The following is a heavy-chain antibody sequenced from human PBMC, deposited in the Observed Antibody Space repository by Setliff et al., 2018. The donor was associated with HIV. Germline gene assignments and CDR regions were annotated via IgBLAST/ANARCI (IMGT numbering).Heavy chain of an antibody. CDR1: GYTFTSYT. D-gene: IGHD6-13*01. J-gene: IGHJ2*01. Sequence: ASVKVSCKASGYTFTSYTMNWVRQAPGQGLQWMGWINTNTGNPTYAQGFTGRFVFSLDTSVSTAYLQISSLKAEDTAVYYCARLRGQQLTYWYFDFWAHGTLVTVSS. CDR2: INTNTGNP. CDR3: ARLRGQQLTYWYFDF. V-gene: IGHV7-4-1*02.